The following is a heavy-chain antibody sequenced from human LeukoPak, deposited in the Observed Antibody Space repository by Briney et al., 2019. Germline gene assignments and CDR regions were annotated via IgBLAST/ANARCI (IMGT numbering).Heavy chain of an antibody. J-gene: IGHJ4*02. V-gene: IGHV3-30*03. Sequence: GTSLRLSCAASGSSFTSFNFHWVRQAPGKGLQWLGFISYDGNIKYEDSVKGRFTISRDNSKNTLYLQMNSLRAEDTAIYYCGRDFVNGGKARFDCWGQGTLVTVSS. CDR3: GRDFVNGGKARFDC. D-gene: IGHD2-15*01. CDR1: GSSFTSFN. CDR2: ISYDGNIK.